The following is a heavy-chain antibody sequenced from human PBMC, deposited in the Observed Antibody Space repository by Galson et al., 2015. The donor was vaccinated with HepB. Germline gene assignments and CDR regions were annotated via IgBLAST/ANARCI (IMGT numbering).Heavy chain of an antibody. CDR1: GFTFSSYA. CDR2: ISYDGSNK. D-gene: IGHD5-24*01. Sequence: SLRLSCGASGFTFSSYAMHWVRQAPGKGLEWVAVISYDGSNKYYADSVKGRFTISRDNAKNSLYLQMNSLRAEDTALYYCAKASSEMATGNNWFDPWGQGTLVTVSS. J-gene: IGHJ5*02. CDR3: AKASSEMATGNNWFDP. V-gene: IGHV3-30-3*01.